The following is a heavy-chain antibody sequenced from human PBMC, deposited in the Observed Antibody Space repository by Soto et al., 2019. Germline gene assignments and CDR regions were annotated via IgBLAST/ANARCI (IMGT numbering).Heavy chain of an antibody. D-gene: IGHD1-26*01. J-gene: IGHJ4*02. CDR3: ARDPSHSYYTLFYYFDY. CDR2: ISGSGSNT. Sequence: GGSLRLSCAASGFTFSTYAMSWVRQAPWKGLEWVSAISGSGSNTYYADSVKGRFTISRDDSKSTLYLQMNSLRAEDTAVYYCARDPSHSYYTLFYYFDYWGQGTLVTVSS. V-gene: IGHV3-23*01. CDR1: GFTFSTYA.